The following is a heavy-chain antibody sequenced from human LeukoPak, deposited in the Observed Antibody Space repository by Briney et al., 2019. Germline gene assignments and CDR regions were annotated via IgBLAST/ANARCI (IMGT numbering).Heavy chain of an antibody. Sequence: SETLSLTCIVSGGPIGTYYWSWLRQSPGKGLEWLGYIYVTGSTSYNPYLQSRVTISVDTSRNQFFLKMSSVTAADTAVYYCARHIGGGIEDMDVWGTGTKVTVSS. CDR2: IYVTGST. CDR1: GGPIGTYY. V-gene: IGHV4-59*08. J-gene: IGHJ6*03. D-gene: IGHD3-16*02. CDR3: ARHIGGGIEDMDV.